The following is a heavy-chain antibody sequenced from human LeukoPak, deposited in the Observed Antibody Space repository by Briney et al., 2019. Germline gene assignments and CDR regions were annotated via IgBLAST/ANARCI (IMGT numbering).Heavy chain of an antibody. D-gene: IGHD5-18*01. V-gene: IGHV3-74*01. J-gene: IGHJ4*02. Sequence: GGSQRLSCAASGFTFSNYWMHWVRQAPGKGLVWVSRINNDGSSTNYADSVKGRFTISRDNSKNTLSLQMDSLRAEDTAIYYCATYRQIQVSFEFWGQGTLVTVSS. CDR2: INNDGSST. CDR3: ATYRQIQVSFEF. CDR1: GFTFSNYW.